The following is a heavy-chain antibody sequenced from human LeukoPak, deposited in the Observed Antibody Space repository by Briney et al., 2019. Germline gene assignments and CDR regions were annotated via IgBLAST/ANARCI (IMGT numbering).Heavy chain of an antibody. V-gene: IGHV3-21*01. J-gene: IGHJ4*02. CDR3: ARTANFAAGYYIDY. D-gene: IGHD6-13*01. Sequence: PGGSLRLLCSAPGFTFRSYTINWVRQASGKGLEWVFSFRYSCRHKYYADSVKGRFTISRDNAKNSLYLQMNSLRAEDTAVYYCARTANFAAGYYIDYWGQGTLVTVSS. CDR2: FRYSCRHK. CDR1: GFTFRSYT.